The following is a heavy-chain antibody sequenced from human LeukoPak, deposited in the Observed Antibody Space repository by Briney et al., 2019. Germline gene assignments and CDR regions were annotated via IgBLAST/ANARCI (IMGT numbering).Heavy chain of an antibody. Sequence: SETLSLTCTVSGVSISSYYWSWIRQPPGKGLEGIGYIYYSGSTNYKPSLKSRVTISVDTSKNQFSLKLSSVTAADTAVYYCARHWLGGSSYDYSFDIWGQGTMVTVSS. CDR2: IYYSGST. J-gene: IGHJ3*02. D-gene: IGHD1-26*01. CDR3: ARHWLGGSSYDYSFDI. V-gene: IGHV4-59*08. CDR1: GVSISSYY.